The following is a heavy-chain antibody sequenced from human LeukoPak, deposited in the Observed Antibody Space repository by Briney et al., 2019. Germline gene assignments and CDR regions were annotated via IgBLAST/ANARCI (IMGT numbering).Heavy chain of an antibody. J-gene: IGHJ4*02. V-gene: IGHV1-2*02. CDR3: ARSVVGATPIDF. CDR2: INPKSGGT. Sequence: DSVTVSCMASAYTFTGYYMHWVRPPPGRGPEWMGWINPKSGGTIYAQNFQGRVTLTRDTSISTAYMELSRLISDDTAVYYCARSVVGATPIDFWGQGTLVSVSS. CDR1: AYTFTGYY. D-gene: IGHD1-26*01.